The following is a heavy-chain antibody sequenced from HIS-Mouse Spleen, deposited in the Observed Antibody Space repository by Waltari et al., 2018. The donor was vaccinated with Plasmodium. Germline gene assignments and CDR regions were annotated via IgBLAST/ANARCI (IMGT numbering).Heavy chain of an antibody. J-gene: IGHJ4*02. CDR1: GGSIISSY. CDR3: ARHEVGSSSSVGIDY. V-gene: IGHV4-59*08. CDR2: IYYRGST. Sequence: QVQLQESCPGLVKPSETLSLTCTVSGGSIISSYWSWIRQPPGKGLEWIGYIYYRGSTNYNPSLKSRVTISVDTSKNQFSLKLDSVTAADTAVYYCARHEVGSSSSVGIDYWGQGTLVTVSS. D-gene: IGHD6-6*01.